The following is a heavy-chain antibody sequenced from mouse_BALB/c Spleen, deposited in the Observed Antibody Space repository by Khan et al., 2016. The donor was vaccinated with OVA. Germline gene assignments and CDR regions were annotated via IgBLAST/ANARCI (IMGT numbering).Heavy chain of an antibody. CDR2: IYPATGST. J-gene: IGHJ4*01. V-gene: IGHV1S132*01. CDR1: GYIFTSFW. Sequence: VQLQESGAEVVRPGASVKLSCKTSGYIFTSFWIQWVKQRSGQGLEWIARIYPATGSTYYNEKFKGKATLTADKSSNTVYMHLSSLKSEDSAVYFCARRAPDDAMDYGGQGTSVTVSS. CDR3: ARRAPDDAMDY. D-gene: IGHD3-3*01.